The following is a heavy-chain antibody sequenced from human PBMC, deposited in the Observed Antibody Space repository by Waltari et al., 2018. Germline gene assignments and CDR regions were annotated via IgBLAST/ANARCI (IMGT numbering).Heavy chain of an antibody. D-gene: IGHD5-12*01. CDR3: ARSRRDGYNXGAFDI. J-gene: IGHJ3*02. CDR1: GYTFTSXX. Sequence: QVQLVQXGAEVKKPGASVKXSXKXSGYTFTSXXMHWVRQAPGQGLEWMGIINPSGGSTSYAQKFQGRVTMTRDTSTSTVYMELSSLRSEDTAVYXCARSRRDGYNXGAFDIWGQGTMXXVSS. V-gene: IGHV1-46*01. CDR2: INPSGGST.